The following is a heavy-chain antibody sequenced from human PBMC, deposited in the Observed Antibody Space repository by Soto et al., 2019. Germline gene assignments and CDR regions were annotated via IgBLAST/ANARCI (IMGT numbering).Heavy chain of an antibody. CDR2: ISSSSSYI. D-gene: IGHD3-3*01. J-gene: IGHJ5*02. V-gene: IGHV3-21*01. Sequence: GGSLRLSCAASGFTFSSYSMNWVRQAPGKGLEWVSSISSSSSYIYYADSVKGRFTISRDNAKNSLYLQMNSLRAEDTAVYYCARDPKSDSYNWFDPWGQGTLVTVSS. CDR1: GFTFSSYS. CDR3: ARDPKSDSYNWFDP.